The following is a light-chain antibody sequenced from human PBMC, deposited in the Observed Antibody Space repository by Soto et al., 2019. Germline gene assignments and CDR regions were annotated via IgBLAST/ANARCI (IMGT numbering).Light chain of an antibody. CDR1: PSVTNY. CDR3: QQRTICPPVT. CDR2: GAF. J-gene: IGKJ5*01. V-gene: IGKV3-11*01. Sequence: ERLLTPSPSTLSLSPGERSTLSCRASPSVTNYLALYQQNPGQAPRLLIYGAFNRATGIPARFSGSGSGTDFTLTISSLEPEDFAVYYCQQRTICPPVTFGQGTRLEIK.